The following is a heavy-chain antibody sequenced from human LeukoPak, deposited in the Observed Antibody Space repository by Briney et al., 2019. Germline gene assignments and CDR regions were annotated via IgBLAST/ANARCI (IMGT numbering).Heavy chain of an antibody. CDR1: GYTFTSYA. D-gene: IGHD2-15*01. CDR2: INAGNGNT. V-gene: IGHV1-3*01. J-gene: IGHJ6*02. CDR3: ARGGYCSGGSCYSKDYYYYGMDV. Sequence: ASVKVSCKASGYTFTSYAMHWVRRAPGQRLEWMGWINAGNGNTKYSQKFQGRVTITRDTSASTAYMELSSLRSEDTAVYYCARGGYCSGGSCYSKDYYYYGMDVWGQGTTVTVSS.